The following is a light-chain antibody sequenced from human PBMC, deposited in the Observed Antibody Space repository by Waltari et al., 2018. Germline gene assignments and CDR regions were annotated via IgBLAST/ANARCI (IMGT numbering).Light chain of an antibody. CDR1: QSVGRS. Sequence: EIVLTQSPGTLSLSPGERATLSCRASQSVGRSLVWYQQQPGQAPSILIYGASNRAAGIPDRFSGSGSGTDFSLTISRLEPEDFVVYYCQQYVRLPATFGGGTKVEIK. V-gene: IGKV3-20*01. CDR3: QQYVRLPAT. J-gene: IGKJ4*02. CDR2: GAS.